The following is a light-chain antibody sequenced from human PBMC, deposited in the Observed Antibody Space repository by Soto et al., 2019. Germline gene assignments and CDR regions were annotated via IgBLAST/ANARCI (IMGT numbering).Light chain of an antibody. CDR1: SSDVGGYNY. Sequence: QSVLTQPASVSGSPGQSITISCTGTSSDVGGYNYVSWYQQHPGKAPKLMIYEVTNRPSGVSDRFSASRSGNTASLTISGHHAEDESDYYCSSYTSSSTGVFGGGTKLTVL. J-gene: IGLJ3*02. V-gene: IGLV2-14*01. CDR3: SSYTSSSTGV. CDR2: EVT.